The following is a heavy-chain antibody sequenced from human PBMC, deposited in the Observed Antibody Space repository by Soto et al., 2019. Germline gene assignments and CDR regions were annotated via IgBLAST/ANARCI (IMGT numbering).Heavy chain of an antibody. V-gene: IGHV3-21*01. CDR2: ISTSSAYI. CDR1: GFSFSTYS. D-gene: IGHD6-13*01. J-gene: IGHJ3*01. Sequence: EVPLVQSGGGLVKPGGSLRLSCAASGFSFSTYSLHWVRQAPGKGLEWVSSISTSSAYIYYADSLKGRFTISRDNAKNSLFLQMNSLRAEDTAVYYCAKAYSGSSYGGFDAFDVWGQGTMVTVSS. CDR3: AKAYSGSSYGGFDAFDV.